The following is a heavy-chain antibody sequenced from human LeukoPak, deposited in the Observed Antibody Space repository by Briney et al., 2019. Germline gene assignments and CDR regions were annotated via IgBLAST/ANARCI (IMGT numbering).Heavy chain of an antibody. D-gene: IGHD3-22*01. J-gene: IGHJ3*02. CDR1: GFTFSTYA. Sequence: GGSLRLSCAASGFTFSTYAMSWVRQAPGKGLEWVSGIGGTGGNTYYADSVKGRFTISRDNSKNTLYLQMNSLRAEDTAVYYCAKGPHDLDVTYYYDSSGYCPFDIWGQGTMVTVSS. CDR3: AKGPHDLDVTYYYDSSGYCPFDI. V-gene: IGHV3-23*01. CDR2: IGGTGGNT.